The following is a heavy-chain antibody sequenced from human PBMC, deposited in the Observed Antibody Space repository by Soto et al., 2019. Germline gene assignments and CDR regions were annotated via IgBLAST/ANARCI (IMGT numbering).Heavy chain of an antibody. CDR1: GGTFSSYA. D-gene: IGHD2-21*02. J-gene: IGHJ4*02. V-gene: IGHV1-69*13. CDR3: AQCGGDCYAPDY. Sequence: SVKVSCKASGGTFSSYAISWVRQAPGQGLEWMGGIIPIFGTANYAQKFQGRVTITADESTSTAYMELSSLRSEDTAVYYCAQCGGDCYAPDYWGQGTLVTVSS. CDR2: IIPIFGTA.